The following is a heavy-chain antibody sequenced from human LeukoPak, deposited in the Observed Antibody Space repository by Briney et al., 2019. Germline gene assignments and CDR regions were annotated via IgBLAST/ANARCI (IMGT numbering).Heavy chain of an antibody. J-gene: IGHJ4*02. Sequence: ASVTVSCTASGYTFTSYGISWVRQAPGQGLEWMGWISAYNGNTNYAQTLQGRVTMTTDTSTSTAYMELRSLRSDDTAVYYCARTPMDSSGYGDFDYWGQGTLVTVSS. CDR2: ISAYNGNT. CDR3: ARTPMDSSGYGDFDY. D-gene: IGHD3-22*01. CDR1: GYTFTSYG. V-gene: IGHV1-18*01.